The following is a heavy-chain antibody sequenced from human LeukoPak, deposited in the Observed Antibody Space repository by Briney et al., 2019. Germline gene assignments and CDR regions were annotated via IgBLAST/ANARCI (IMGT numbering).Heavy chain of an antibody. V-gene: IGHV4-4*09. J-gene: IGHJ4*02. Sequence: SETLSLTCTVSGGSISRYFWTWIRQPPGKGLEWIGQIYSLGSTKYNPSLESRVSISVDTSKNQFSLKLSSVTVADTAVYYCARRASSGWVFDYWGQGTLVTVSS. D-gene: IGHD3-22*01. CDR2: IYSLGST. CDR1: GGSISRYF. CDR3: ARRASSGWVFDY.